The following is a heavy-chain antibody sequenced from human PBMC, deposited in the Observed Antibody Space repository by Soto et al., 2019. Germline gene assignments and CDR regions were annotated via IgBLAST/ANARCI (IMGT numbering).Heavy chain of an antibody. CDR2: IIPMLTVT. D-gene: IGHD2-2*01. CDR1: GGTFSTYT. Sequence: QVHLEQSGAEVKKPGSSVKVSCKATGGTFSTYTLIWVRQAPGQGLEWMGRIIPMLTVTNSAQKFQGRVTLTADKTTSTAFMETTSLTSDDTAVYYCSIGSWSAETFDVWGQGTMVTVSS. V-gene: IGHV1-69*02. J-gene: IGHJ3*01. CDR3: SIGSWSAETFDV.